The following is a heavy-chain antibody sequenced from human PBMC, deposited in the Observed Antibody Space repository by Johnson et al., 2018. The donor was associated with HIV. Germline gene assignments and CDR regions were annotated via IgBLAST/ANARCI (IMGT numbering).Heavy chain of an antibody. J-gene: IGHJ3*02. V-gene: IGHV3-30*18. Sequence: QVQLVESGGVAVQPGGSLRLSCAASGFSFADYAMHWVRQAPGKGLEWVAVISYDGSNKYYADSVKGRFTISSDNSKTMMWLQMDSLRVEDTAIYYCAKEGIVATKVGRDAFDIWGQGTLVTVSS. D-gene: IGHD5-12*01. CDR1: GFSFADYA. CDR2: ISYDGSNK. CDR3: AKEGIVATKVGRDAFDI.